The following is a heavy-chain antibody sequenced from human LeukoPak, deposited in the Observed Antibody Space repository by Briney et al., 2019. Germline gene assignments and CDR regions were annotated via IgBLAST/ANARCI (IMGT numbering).Heavy chain of an antibody. CDR1: GFTFSNVW. CDR2: IKSKTDGGTT. Sequence: GGSLRLSCAASGFTFSNVWMSWVCQAPGKGLEWVGRIKSKTDGGTTDYAAPVKGRFTISRDDSKNTLYLQMNSLKTEDTAVYYCTTEDYYGSGSFDYWGQGTLVTVSS. D-gene: IGHD3-10*01. J-gene: IGHJ4*02. CDR3: TTEDYYGSGSFDY. V-gene: IGHV3-15*01.